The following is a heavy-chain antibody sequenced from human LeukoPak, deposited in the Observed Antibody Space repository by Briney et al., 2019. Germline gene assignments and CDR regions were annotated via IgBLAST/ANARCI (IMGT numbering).Heavy chain of an antibody. CDR1: GFTFSSYA. Sequence: PGGSLRLSCSASGFTFSSYAMHWVRQAPGKGLEYVSGINSNGGSTYYADSVKGRFSISRDNSKNTLYLQMSSLRVEDTAVYYCLGPILNDWFDPWGQGTLVTVSS. CDR2: INSNGGST. V-gene: IGHV3-64D*06. J-gene: IGHJ5*02. D-gene: IGHD2-8*01. CDR3: LGPILNDWFDP.